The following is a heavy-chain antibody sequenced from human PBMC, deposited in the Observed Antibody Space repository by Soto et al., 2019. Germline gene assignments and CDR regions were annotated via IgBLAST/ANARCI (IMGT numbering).Heavy chain of an antibody. CDR2: ISAYNGNT. CDR1: GYTFTSYG. Sequence: ASVKVSCKASGYTFTSYGISWVRQAPGQGLEWMGWISAYNGNTNYAQKLQGRVTMTTDTSTSTAYMELRSLRSDDTAVYYCARDSRSGGYYYYGMDVWGQGTTVTVSS. D-gene: IGHD3-10*01. CDR3: ARDSRSGGYYYYGMDV. V-gene: IGHV1-18*01. J-gene: IGHJ6*02.